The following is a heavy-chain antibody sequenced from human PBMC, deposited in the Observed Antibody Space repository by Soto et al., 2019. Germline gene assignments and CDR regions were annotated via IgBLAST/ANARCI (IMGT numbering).Heavy chain of an antibody. D-gene: IGHD7-27*01. V-gene: IGHV3-33*08. CDR2: IWYDGSNT. CDR3: VRDLLGSGGHFDY. Sequence: LXLSCAASLFIVGSFVIHWVRQAPGKGLEWVAHIWYDGSNTYYADSVKGRFTISRDNSRNTLYLQMNSLRAEDTAVYHCVRDLLGSGGHFDYWGQGTPVTVSS. J-gene: IGHJ4*02. CDR1: LFIVGSFV.